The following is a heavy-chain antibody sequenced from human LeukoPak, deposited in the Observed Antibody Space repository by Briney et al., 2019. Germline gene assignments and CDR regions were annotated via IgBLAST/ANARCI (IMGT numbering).Heavy chain of an antibody. CDR2: INHSGST. CDR1: GGSFSGYY. Sequence: SETLSLTCAVYGGSFSGYYWSWIRQPPGKGLEWIGEINHSGSTNYNPSLKSRVTISVDTSKNQFSLKLSSVTAADTAVYYCARRSNRGHRQSTSKNAVLGYWGQGTLVTVSS. CDR3: ARRSNRGHRQSTSKNAVLGY. D-gene: IGHD3-16*01. J-gene: IGHJ4*02. V-gene: IGHV4-34*01.